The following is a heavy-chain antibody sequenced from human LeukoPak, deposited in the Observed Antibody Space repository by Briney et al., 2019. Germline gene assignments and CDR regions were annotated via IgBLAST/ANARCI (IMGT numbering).Heavy chain of an antibody. CDR1: GGSISSYY. CDR2: IYYSGST. Sequence: PSETLSLTCTVSGGSISSYYWSWIRQPPGKGLEWIGYIYYSGSTNYNPSLKSRVTISVDTSKNQFSLKLSSVAAADTAVYYCASSRYNWNYYYFDYSCQGTLVTVSS. CDR3: ASSRYNWNYYYFDY. J-gene: IGHJ4*02. D-gene: IGHD1-7*01. V-gene: IGHV4-59*01.